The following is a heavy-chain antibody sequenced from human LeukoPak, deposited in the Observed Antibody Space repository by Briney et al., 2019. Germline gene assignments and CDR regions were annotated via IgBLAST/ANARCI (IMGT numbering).Heavy chain of an antibody. J-gene: IGHJ4*02. CDR2: IYYSGST. V-gene: IGHV4-59*01. CDR3: ARDVAAGSSHFDY. CDR1: GGSISSYY. D-gene: IGHD6-13*01. Sequence: SETLSLTRTVSGGSISSYYWSWIRQPPGKGLEWIGYIYYSGSTNYNPSLKSRVTISVDTSKNQFSLKLSSVTAADTAVYYCARDVAAGSSHFDYWGQGTLVTVSS.